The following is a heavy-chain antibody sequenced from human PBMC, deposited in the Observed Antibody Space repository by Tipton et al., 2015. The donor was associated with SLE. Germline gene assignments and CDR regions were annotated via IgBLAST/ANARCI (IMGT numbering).Heavy chain of an antibody. Sequence: TLSLTCTVSGGSISNYSWSWIRQPPGKGLEWIGSIYHSGNTYSNPSLKSRVTISVDTSKNQFSLKMSSVTVADTAVYYCARDTLGGLDYWGQGTLVTVSS. V-gene: IGHV4-4*08. J-gene: IGHJ4*02. D-gene: IGHD1-26*01. CDR1: GGSISNYS. CDR3: ARDTLGGLDY. CDR2: IYHSGNT.